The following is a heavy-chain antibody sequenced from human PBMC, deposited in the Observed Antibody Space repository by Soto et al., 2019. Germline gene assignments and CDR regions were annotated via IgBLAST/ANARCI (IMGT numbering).Heavy chain of an antibody. Sequence: QVQLQESGPGLVKPSQTLSLTCTVSGGSISSGDYYWSWIRQPPGKGLEWIGYIYYSGSTYYNPSLKSRVTISVDTSKNQFSLKLSSVTAADTAVYYCARERGGYCSGGSCYRDGYYYYYGMDVWGQGTTVTVS. CDR1: GGSISSGDYY. V-gene: IGHV4-30-4*01. D-gene: IGHD2-15*01. CDR2: IYYSGST. CDR3: ARERGGYCSGGSCYRDGYYYYYGMDV. J-gene: IGHJ6*02.